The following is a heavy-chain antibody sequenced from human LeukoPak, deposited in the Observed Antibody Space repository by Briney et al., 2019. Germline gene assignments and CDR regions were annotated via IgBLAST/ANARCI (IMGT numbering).Heavy chain of an antibody. V-gene: IGHV3-21*01. CDR3: ARDIAAAGTSGYFDY. D-gene: IGHD6-13*01. Sequence: GGSLRLSCAASGFTFSSYSMNWVRQAPGKGLEWVSSISSSSYIYYADSVKGRFTIFRDNAKNSLYLQMNSLRAEDTAVYYCARDIAAAGTSGYFDYWGQGTLVTVSS. CDR1: GFTFSSYS. J-gene: IGHJ4*02. CDR2: ISSSSYI.